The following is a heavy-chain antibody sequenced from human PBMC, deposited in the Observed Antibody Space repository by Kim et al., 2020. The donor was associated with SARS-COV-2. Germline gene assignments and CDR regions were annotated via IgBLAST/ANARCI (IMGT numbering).Heavy chain of an antibody. CDR2: IWYDGRIK. Sequence: GGSLRLSCAASGFIFRNYGMPWVRQAPGKGLEWVAVIWYDGRIKYYADSVKGRFTISRDNSKNTLYLQMNSLRAEDTAVYYCAKAPADGDYYYWGQGTLVTVSS. CDR3: AKAPADGDYYY. D-gene: IGHD4-17*01. CDR1: GFIFRNYG. V-gene: IGHV3-33*06. J-gene: IGHJ4*02.